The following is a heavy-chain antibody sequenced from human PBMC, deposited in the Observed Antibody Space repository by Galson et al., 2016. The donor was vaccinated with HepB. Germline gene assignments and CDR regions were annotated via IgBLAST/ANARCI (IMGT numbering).Heavy chain of an antibody. CDR1: GFSLNNNGVG. CDR3: AHAGRWLQWGAGAFDI. Sequence: PALVKPTQTLTLTCSFSGFSLNNNGVGVGWIRQPPGKALEWLALIYGNDDERYRPTLKSRRTITTDTSKNQVVLKMTNMDPVDTGTYFCAHAGRWLQWGAGAFDIWGQGTMVTVAS. CDR2: IYGNDDE. D-gene: IGHD5-24*01. J-gene: IGHJ3*02. V-gene: IGHV2-5*01.